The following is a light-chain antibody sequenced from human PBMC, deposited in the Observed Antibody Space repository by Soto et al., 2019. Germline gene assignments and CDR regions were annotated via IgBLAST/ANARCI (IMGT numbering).Light chain of an antibody. CDR2: DAS. J-gene: IGKJ1*01. CDR1: QSMSSW. CDR3: QQYNSYSTWT. V-gene: IGKV1-5*01. Sequence: DIQMAQSPSTLSASVGDRVTITCRASQSMSSWLAWYQQKPGKAPKLLIYDASSLESGVPSRFSGSGSGTEFTLTISSLQPDDFATYYCQQYNSYSTWTFGQGTKVDIK.